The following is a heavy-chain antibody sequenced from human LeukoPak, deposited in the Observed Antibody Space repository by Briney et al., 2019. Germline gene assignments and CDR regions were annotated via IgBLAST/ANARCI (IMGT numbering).Heavy chain of an antibody. D-gene: IGHD2-2*01. Sequence: GGSLRLSCAASGFTFSSYSMNWVRQAPGKGLEWVSSISSSSSYIYYADSVKGRFTISRDNAKNSLYLQMNSLRAEDTAVYYCASWGIVVVPAASHGAFDIWGQGTMVTVSS. J-gene: IGHJ3*02. V-gene: IGHV3-21*01. CDR3: ASWGIVVVPAASHGAFDI. CDR2: ISSSSSYI. CDR1: GFTFSSYS.